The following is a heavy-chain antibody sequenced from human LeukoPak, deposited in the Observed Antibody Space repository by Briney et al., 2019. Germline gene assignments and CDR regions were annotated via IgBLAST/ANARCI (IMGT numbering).Heavy chain of an antibody. CDR1: GVTVSGNN. V-gene: IGHV3-53*01. J-gene: IGHJ6*04. CDR2: IYSGGST. D-gene: IGHD6-6*01. CDR3: AKEGNEYSSSDV. Sequence: PGGSLRLSCAASGVTVSGNNMNWVRQAPGKGLEWVSIIYSGGSTYYADSVKGRFTISRDNSKNTLYLQMNSLRAEDTAVYYCAKEGNEYSSSDVWGKGTTVTVSS.